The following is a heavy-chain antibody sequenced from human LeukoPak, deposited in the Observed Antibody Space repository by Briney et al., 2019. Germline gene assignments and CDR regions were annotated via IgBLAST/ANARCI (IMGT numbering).Heavy chain of an antibody. J-gene: IGHJ5*02. V-gene: IGHV3-7*01. CDR1: GFTFSSYW. CDR3: ATDLYRGSP. D-gene: IGHD1-26*01. Sequence: AGSLRLSCAASGFTFSSYWMSWVRQAPGKGLEWVANIKQDGSEKYYVDSVKVRFTISRDNAKNSLYLQMNSLRAADTAVYYCATDLYRGSPWGEGTLVSVSS. CDR2: IKQDGSEK.